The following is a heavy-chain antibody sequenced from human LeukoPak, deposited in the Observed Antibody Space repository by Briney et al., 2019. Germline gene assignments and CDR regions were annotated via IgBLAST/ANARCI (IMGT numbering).Heavy chain of an antibody. CDR2: SSGSGGST. CDR1: GFTFSSYG. V-gene: IGHV3-23*01. CDR3: AKAAGGPGDY. Sequence: SGGSLSLSCAASGFTFSSYGMSWVRQAPGKGLEWVSASSGSGGSTYYADSVKGRFTISRDTSKNSLYMQMTSLRAEDTAVYYCAKAAGGPGDYWGQGSLVTVSS. D-gene: IGHD3-10*01. J-gene: IGHJ4*02.